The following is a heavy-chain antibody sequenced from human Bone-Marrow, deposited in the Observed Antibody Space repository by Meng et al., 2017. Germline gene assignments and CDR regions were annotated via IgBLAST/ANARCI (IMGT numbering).Heavy chain of an antibody. V-gene: IGHV3-30*04. D-gene: IGHD6-13*01. CDR1: GFIFSSYA. J-gene: IGHJ4*02. CDR3: ARAGNQAGTVFDY. CDR2: ISYDGSNK. Sequence: GESLKISCAASGFIFSSYAMHWVRQAPGKGLEWVAVISYDGSNKYYADSVKGRFTISRDNSKNTLYLQMNSLRAEDTAVYYCARAGNQAGTVFDYWGQGTLVTVSS.